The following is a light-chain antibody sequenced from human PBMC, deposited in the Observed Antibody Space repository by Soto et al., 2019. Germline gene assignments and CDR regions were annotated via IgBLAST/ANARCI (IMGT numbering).Light chain of an antibody. CDR2: DVT. V-gene: IGLV2-11*01. CDR1: TSDVGGYNY. J-gene: IGLJ1*01. CDR3: CSYAGSRASPYV. Sequence: QSALTQPHSVSGSPGQSVTISCTGTTSDVGGYNYVSWYQQHPGKAPKLMIYDVTKRPSGVPDRFSGSKSGNTASLTISGLQAEDEADYYCCSYAGSRASPYVFGTGTKVTVL.